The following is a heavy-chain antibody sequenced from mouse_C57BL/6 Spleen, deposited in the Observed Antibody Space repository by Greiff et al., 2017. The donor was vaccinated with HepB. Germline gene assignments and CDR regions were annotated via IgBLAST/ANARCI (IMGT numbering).Heavy chain of an antibody. CDR1: GYAFSSSW. V-gene: IGHV1-82*01. D-gene: IGHD1-1*01. CDR2: IYPGDGDT. CDR3: ARPFTTVVAFDY. Sequence: QVQLKESGPELVKPGASVKISCKASGYAFSSSWMNWVKQRPGKGLEWIGRIYPGDGDTNYNGKFKGKATLTADKSSSTAYMQLSSLTSEDSAVYFCARPFTTVVAFDYWGQGTTLTVSS. J-gene: IGHJ2*01.